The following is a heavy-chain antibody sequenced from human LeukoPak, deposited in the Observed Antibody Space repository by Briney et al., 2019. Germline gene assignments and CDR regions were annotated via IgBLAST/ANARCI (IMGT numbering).Heavy chain of an antibody. V-gene: IGHV5-51*01. D-gene: IGHD1-26*01. Sequence: GDSLKISCRGSGYPFFRHWIGWVRQMPGKGMEWMGVIFPGDSDTRYSASFQGQVTISADKSISTAYLQWSSLKASDTAMYYCASRVGARAFDIWGQGTMVTVSS. J-gene: IGHJ3*02. CDR3: ASRVGARAFDI. CDR1: GYPFFRHW. CDR2: IFPGDSDT.